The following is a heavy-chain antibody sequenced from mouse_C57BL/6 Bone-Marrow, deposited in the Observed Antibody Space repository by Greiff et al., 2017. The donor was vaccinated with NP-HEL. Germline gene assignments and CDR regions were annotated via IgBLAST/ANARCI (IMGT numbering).Heavy chain of an antibody. CDR3: ARESLITTVVDWYFDV. V-gene: IGHV1-9*01. CDR1: GYAFSSSW. J-gene: IGHJ1*03. D-gene: IGHD1-1*01. Sequence: QVQLQQSGPELVKPGASVKISCKASGYAFSSSWMNWVKQRPGHGLEWIGEILPGSGSTNYNEKFKGKATFTADTSSNTAYMQLSSLTTEDSAIYYCARESLITTVVDWYFDVWGTGTTVTVSS. CDR2: ILPGSGST.